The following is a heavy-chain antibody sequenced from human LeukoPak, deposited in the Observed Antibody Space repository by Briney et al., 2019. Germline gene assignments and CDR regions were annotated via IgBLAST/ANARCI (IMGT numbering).Heavy chain of an antibody. CDR1: GGTFSSYA. Sequence: ASVKVSCKASGGTFSSYAISWVRQAPGQGLEWMGWMNPNSGNTGYAQKFQGRVTMTRNTSISTAYMELSSLRSDDTAVYYCAKHSGSYRGGRYFDYWGQGTLVTVSS. J-gene: IGHJ4*02. CDR3: AKHSGSYRGGRYFDY. V-gene: IGHV1-8*02. CDR2: MNPNSGNT. D-gene: IGHD1-26*01.